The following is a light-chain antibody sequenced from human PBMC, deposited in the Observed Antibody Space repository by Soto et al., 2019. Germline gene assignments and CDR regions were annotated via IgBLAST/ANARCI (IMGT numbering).Light chain of an antibody. CDR1: SSDVGSYNY. V-gene: IGLV2-14*01. CDR2: EVT. Sequence: QSVLTQPASVSGSPGQSITISCTGTSSDVGSYNYVSWYQHHPGKAPKVIIYEVTNRPSGISKSFYGSKSGNTAYLTISGLQAEDEGDYYCRSYTNTNTVVFAGGTKLTVL. J-gene: IGLJ2*01. CDR3: RSYTNTNTVV.